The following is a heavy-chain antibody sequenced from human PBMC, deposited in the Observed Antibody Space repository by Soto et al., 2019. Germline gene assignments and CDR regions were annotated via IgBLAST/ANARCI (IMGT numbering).Heavy chain of an antibody. CDR3: AKGFGPGASDYGGNSGFDY. D-gene: IGHD4-17*01. CDR1: GLTFSSYA. CDR2: ISGSGGST. V-gene: IGHV3-23*01. J-gene: IGHJ4*02. Sequence: GGSLRLSCAASGLTFSSYAMSWVRQAPGKGLEWVSAISGSGGSTYYADSVKGRFTISRDNSKNTLYLQMNSLRAEDTAVYYCAKGFGPGASDYGGNSGFDYWGQGTLVTVSS.